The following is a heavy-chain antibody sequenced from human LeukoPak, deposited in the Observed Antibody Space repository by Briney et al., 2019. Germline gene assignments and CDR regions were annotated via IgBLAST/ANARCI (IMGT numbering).Heavy chain of an antibody. CDR1: GFAFSSHA. D-gene: IGHD2-2*01. CDR3: ARADCSSNSCQADY. CDR2: VSYDGTKK. Sequence: GRSLRLSCAASGFAFSSHAMHWVRQAPGKGLEWVAFVSYDGTKKYYADSVKGRVTISRDNSKNTLYLQMNSLRAKDTAVYYCARADCSSNSCQADYWGQGTLVTVSS. V-gene: IGHV3-30-3*01. J-gene: IGHJ4*02.